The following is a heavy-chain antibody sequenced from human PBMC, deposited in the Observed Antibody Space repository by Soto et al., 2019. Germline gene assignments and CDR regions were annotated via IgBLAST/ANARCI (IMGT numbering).Heavy chain of an antibody. V-gene: IGHV3-23*01. CDR2: ISGNGGST. Sequence: VQLLESGGGLVQPGGSLRLSCAASGFTFSSHAMMWVRQAPGKGLEWVSAISGNGGSTYYAGSVKGRFTISRDNSKNTLYLQMNSLRAEDTAIYYCAKPLAVDFDYWGQGTLVTVSS. CDR3: AKPLAVDFDY. CDR1: GFTFSSHA. J-gene: IGHJ4*02. D-gene: IGHD6-19*01.